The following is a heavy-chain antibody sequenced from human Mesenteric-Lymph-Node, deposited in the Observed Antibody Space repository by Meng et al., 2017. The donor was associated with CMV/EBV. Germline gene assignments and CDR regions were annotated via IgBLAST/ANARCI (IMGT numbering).Heavy chain of an antibody. J-gene: IGHJ1*01. CDR1: GFIFSNYG. CDR3: AKDPWYRSGYWEH. Sequence: GESLKISCAASGFIFSNYGMHWVRQAPGKGLEWVAFIRFDSSNKDYGDSVKGRFTISRDNSKNSLYLQMNSLRTEDTAFYYCAKDPWYRSGYWEHWGQGTLVTVSS. D-gene: IGHD6-25*01. CDR2: IRFDSSNK. V-gene: IGHV3-30*02.